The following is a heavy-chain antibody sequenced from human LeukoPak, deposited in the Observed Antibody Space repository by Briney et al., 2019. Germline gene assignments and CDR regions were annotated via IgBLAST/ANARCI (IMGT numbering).Heavy chain of an antibody. CDR3: ARDGSSWYRFDY. V-gene: IGHV3-21*01. Sequence: GGSLRLSCAASGFTLNNYGMHWVRQAPGKGLEWVSSISSSSSYIYYADSVKGRFTISRDNAKNSLYLQMNSLRAEDTAVYYCARDGSSWYRFDYWGQGTLVTVSS. D-gene: IGHD6-13*01. CDR2: ISSSSSYI. J-gene: IGHJ4*02. CDR1: GFTLNNYG.